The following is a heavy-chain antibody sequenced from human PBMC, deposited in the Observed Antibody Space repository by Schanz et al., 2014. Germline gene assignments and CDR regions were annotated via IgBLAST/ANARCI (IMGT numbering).Heavy chain of an antibody. CDR1: GFTFSTSA. V-gene: IGHV3-23*01. CDR2: ILGLASTT. Sequence: EVQLLESGGGLVQPGGSLRLSCAASGFTFSTSAMSWVRQVPGKGLEWVSAILGLASTTYYADSVKGRFTISRDNSKNTLYLQMNSLRAEDTGLYFCARGGSGSHYRLDYWGQGTPVTVSS. J-gene: IGHJ4*02. CDR3: ARGGSGSHYRLDY. D-gene: IGHD1-26*01.